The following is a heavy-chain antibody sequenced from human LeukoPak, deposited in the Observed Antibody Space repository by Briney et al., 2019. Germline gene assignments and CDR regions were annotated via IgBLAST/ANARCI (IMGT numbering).Heavy chain of an antibody. CDR2: IHYSGST. CDR1: GGSISSSSYY. CDR3: ARHERSSSLYYYYYYMDV. Sequence: SETLSLTCTVSGGSISSSSYYWGWIRQPPGKGLEWIGSIHYSGSTYYNPSLKSRVTISVDTSKNQFSLKVSSLTAADTAVYYCARHERSSSLYYYYYYMDVWGKGTTVTVSS. V-gene: IGHV4-39*01. D-gene: IGHD6-6*01. J-gene: IGHJ6*03.